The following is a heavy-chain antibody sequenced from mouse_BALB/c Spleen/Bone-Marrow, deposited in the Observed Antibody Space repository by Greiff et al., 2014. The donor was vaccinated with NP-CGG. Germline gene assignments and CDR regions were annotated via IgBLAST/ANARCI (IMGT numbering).Heavy chain of an antibody. CDR2: INPYNGDT. CDR1: GYSFTGYF. Sequence: QLQQSGPELVKPGASVKISCKASGYSFTGYFMNGVMQSHGKSLEWIGRINPYNGDTFYNQKFKGKATLTVDKSSSTAHMELRSLASEDSAVYYCTRVTTDWYFDVWGAGTTVTVSS. CDR3: TRVTTDWYFDV. D-gene: IGHD1-1*01. V-gene: IGHV1-20*02. J-gene: IGHJ1*01.